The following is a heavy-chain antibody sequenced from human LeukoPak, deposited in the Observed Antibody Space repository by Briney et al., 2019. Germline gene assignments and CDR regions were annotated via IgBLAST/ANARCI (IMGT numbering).Heavy chain of an antibody. CDR1: GFTFSSSW. V-gene: IGHV3-7*03. CDR2: IKQDGTEE. D-gene: IGHD1-26*01. J-gene: IGHJ4*02. Sequence: GGSLRLSCVASGFTFSSSWMSWVRRAPGKGLEWVANIKQDGTEEYYVDSVRGRFSISKDNAKNSLYLQMNSLRAEDTAVYFCAKYSGSYYYPPTWDYWGQGTLVTVSS. CDR3: AKYSGSYYYPPTWDY.